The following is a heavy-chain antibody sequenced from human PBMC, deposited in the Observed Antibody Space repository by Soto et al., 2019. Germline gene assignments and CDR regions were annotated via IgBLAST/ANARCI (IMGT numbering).Heavy chain of an antibody. CDR1: GFSFSNSG. J-gene: IGHJ4*02. Sequence: LRLSCAASGFSFSNSGMHWVRQAPGKGLEWVAFISYDGSNKYYADSVKGRFTISRDNSKNTLYLQMNSLRAEDTAVYYCAKDRGKIYFDYWGQGTLVTVSS. V-gene: IGHV3-30*18. CDR2: ISYDGSNK. CDR3: AKDRGKIYFDY.